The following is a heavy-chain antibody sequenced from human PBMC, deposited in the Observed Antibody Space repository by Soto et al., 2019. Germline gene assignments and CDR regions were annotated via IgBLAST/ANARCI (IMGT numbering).Heavy chain of an antibody. CDR1: GYSFTSYW. CDR3: ARPSPHGLATIYFDY. V-gene: IGHV5-51*01. CDR2: IYPGDADT. J-gene: IGHJ4*02. D-gene: IGHD5-12*01. Sequence: GESLKISCKGSGYSFTSYWIGWVRQMPGKGLEWMGIIYPGDADTRYSPSFQGQVTISADKSISTAYLQWSSLKASDTAMYYCARPSPHGLATIYFDYWGQGTLVTVSS.